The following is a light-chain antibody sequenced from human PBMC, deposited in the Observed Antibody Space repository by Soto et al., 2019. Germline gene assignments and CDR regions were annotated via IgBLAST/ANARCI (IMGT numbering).Light chain of an antibody. V-gene: IGLV1-40*01. CDR1: SSNIGAGYD. CDR3: QSYDGSLSDKV. J-gene: IGLJ3*02. Sequence: QSVLTQPPSVSGAPGQRVTISCTGSSSNIGAGYDVHWYQQLPGTAPKLLIYGNSNRPSGVPDRFSGSKSGTSASLAITGLRAEDEADYYCQSYDGSLSDKVFGGGTKLTVL. CDR2: GNS.